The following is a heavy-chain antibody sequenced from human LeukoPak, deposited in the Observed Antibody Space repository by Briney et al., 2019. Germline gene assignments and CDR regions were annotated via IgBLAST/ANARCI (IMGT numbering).Heavy chain of an antibody. Sequence: WASVKVSCKASGYTFTSYGISWVRQAPGQGLEWMGWISAYNGNTNYAQKLQGRVTMTTDTSTSTAYMELRSLRSDDTAVYYCARVSGMRRGYSYGPPYYYYYMDVWGKGTTVTVSS. J-gene: IGHJ6*03. CDR3: ARVSGMRRGYSYGPPYYYYYMDV. CDR2: ISAYNGNT. CDR1: GYTFTSYG. D-gene: IGHD5-18*01. V-gene: IGHV1-18*01.